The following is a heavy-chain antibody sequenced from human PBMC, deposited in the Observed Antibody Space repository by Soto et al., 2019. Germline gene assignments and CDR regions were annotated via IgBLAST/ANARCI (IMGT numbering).Heavy chain of an antibody. CDR3: ARVSSRSAFGMDV. CDR1: GGSISTINW. V-gene: IGHV4-4*02. D-gene: IGHD6-6*01. Sequence: NPSETLSLTCAVSGGSISTINWWTWVRQPPGKGLDWIGEIYQTGSTSYNPSLESRVTISIDKSKNQFSLKLRSVTAADTAVYYCARVSSRSAFGMDVWGQGATVTVSS. J-gene: IGHJ6*02. CDR2: IYQTGST.